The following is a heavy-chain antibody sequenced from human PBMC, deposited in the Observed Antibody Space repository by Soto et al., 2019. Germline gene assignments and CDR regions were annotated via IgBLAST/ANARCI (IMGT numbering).Heavy chain of an antibody. V-gene: IGHV1-3*01. J-gene: IGHJ5*02. D-gene: IGHD3-9*01. CDR1: GYTFTSYA. CDR3: ARDSSTYYDILTGYYGNWFDP. Sequence: ASVKVSCKASGYTFTSYAMHWVRQAPGQRLEWMGWINAGNGNTNYAQKLQGRVTMTTDTSTSTAYMELRSLRSDDTAVYYCARDSSTYYDILTGYYGNWFDPWGQGTLVTVSS. CDR2: INAGNGNT.